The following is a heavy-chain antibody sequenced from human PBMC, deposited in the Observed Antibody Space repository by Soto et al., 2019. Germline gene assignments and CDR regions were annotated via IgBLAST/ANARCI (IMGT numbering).Heavy chain of an antibody. CDR2: ISGSGGST. Sequence: GGSLRLSCASSGFTCSSYAMTWVRQAPGKGLEWVSAISGSGGSTYYADSVKGQFTISRDNSKNTLYLQMNSLRAEDTAVYYCAKGLYSGSYFDYWGQGTLVTVSS. D-gene: IGHD1-26*01. V-gene: IGHV3-23*01. CDR3: AKGLYSGSYFDY. J-gene: IGHJ4*02. CDR1: GFTCSSYA.